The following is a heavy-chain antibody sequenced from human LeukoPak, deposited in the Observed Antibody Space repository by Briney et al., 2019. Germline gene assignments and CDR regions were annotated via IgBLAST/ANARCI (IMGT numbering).Heavy chain of an antibody. CDR3: ARHSLVASGTYYYGMDV. V-gene: IGHV4-59*08. J-gene: IGHJ6*02. Sequence: SETLSLTCTVSGGSISSYYWSWIRQPPGKGLEWIGYIYFSGATNYNPSLKSRVNISVDTSKNQFSLRLSSVTAADTAMYYCARHSLVASGTYYYGMDVWGQGITVTVSS. CDR1: GGSISSYY. D-gene: IGHD3-10*01. CDR2: IYFSGAT.